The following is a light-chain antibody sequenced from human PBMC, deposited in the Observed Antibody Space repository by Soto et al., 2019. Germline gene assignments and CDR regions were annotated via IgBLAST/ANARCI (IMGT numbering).Light chain of an antibody. J-gene: IGKJ4*01. CDR3: QQYNSYPLT. Sequence: DIQMTQSPSTLSASIGDRVTITCRASQSISSWLAWYQQKPGKVPKLLIYKASSLEFGVPSRFSGSGSGKEFTLTISSLQPDDFATYYCQQYNSYPLTFGGGTKVEIK. CDR1: QSISSW. CDR2: KAS. V-gene: IGKV1-5*03.